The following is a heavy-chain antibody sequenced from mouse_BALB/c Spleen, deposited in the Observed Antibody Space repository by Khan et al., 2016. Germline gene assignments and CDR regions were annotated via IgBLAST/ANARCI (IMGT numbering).Heavy chain of an antibody. CDR3: AYDGYYSCFPY. D-gene: IGHD2-3*01. CDR2: ISYSGLT. Sequence: EVQLQESGPGLVKPSQSLSLTCTVTGYSITSDYAWNWIRQFPGNKLEWMGYISYSGLTNYNPSLKSRISITRDTSKNQFFLQLISVTTEDTTTXDCAYDGYYSCFPYWGQGTLVTISA. V-gene: IGHV3-2*02. CDR1: GYSITSDYA. J-gene: IGHJ3*01.